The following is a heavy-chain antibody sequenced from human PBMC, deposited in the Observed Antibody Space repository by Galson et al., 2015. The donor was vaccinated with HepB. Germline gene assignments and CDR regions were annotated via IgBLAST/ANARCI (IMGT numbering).Heavy chain of an antibody. J-gene: IGHJ4*02. CDR3: ARDFYKRSSKGYFDY. CDR1: GFTFSSYG. D-gene: IGHD6-6*01. CDR2: IWYDGSNK. V-gene: IGHV3-33*01. Sequence: SLRLSCAASGFTFSSYGLHWVRQAPGKGLEWVAVIWYDGSNKYYADSVKGRFTISRDNSKNTLYLQMNSLRAEDTAVYYCARDFYKRSSKGYFDYWGQGTLVTVSS.